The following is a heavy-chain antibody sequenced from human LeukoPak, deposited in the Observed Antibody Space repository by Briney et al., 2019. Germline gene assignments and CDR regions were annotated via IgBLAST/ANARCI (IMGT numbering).Heavy chain of an antibody. CDR1: GGSSSGYY. V-gene: IGHV4-34*01. CDR2: INHSGST. CDR3: ARGFTVTTWAYYYYYMDV. J-gene: IGHJ6*03. D-gene: IGHD4-17*01. Sequence: PSETLSLTCAVYGGSSSGYYWSWIRQPPGKGLEWIGEINHSGSTNYNPSLKSRVTISVDTSKNQFSLKLSSVTAADTAVYYCARGFTVTTWAYYYYYMDVWGKGTTVTVSS.